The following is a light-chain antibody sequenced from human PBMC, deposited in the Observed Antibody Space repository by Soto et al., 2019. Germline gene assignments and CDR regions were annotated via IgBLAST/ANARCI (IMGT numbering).Light chain of an antibody. J-gene: IGLJ3*02. CDR3: CSYTGSYTVKV. V-gene: IGLV2-11*01. CDR2: DVT. Sequence: QSVLTQPRSVSGSPGQSVTISCTGTSSDVGGYNYVSWYQQHPGKAPKLMIYDVTKRPSGVPDRFSGSKSGNTASLTISALQSEDEADYYCCSYTGSYTVKVFGGGTQLTVL. CDR1: SSDVGGYNY.